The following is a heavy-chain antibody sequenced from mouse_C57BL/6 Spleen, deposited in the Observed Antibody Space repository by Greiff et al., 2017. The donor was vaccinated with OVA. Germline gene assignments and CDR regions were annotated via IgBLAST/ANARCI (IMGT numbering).Heavy chain of an antibody. CDR2: IWSGGST. CDR3: ARSVTGTRYYFDY. J-gene: IGHJ2*01. V-gene: IGHV2-2*01. CDR1: GFSLTSYG. Sequence: QVQLKQSGPGLVQPSQSLSITCTVSGFSLTSYGVHWVRQSPGTGLEWLGVIWSGGSTDYNAAFISRLSISKDNSKSQVFLKMNSLQADDTAIYYCARSVTGTRYYFDYWGQGTTLTVSS. D-gene: IGHD4-1*01.